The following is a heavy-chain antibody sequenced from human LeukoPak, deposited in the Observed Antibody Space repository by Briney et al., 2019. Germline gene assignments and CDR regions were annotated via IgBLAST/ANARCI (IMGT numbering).Heavy chain of an antibody. Sequence: SETLSLTCTVSGGSISSSSYYWGWIRQPPGKGLEWIGSIYYSGSTYYNPSLKSRVTISVDTSKNQFSLKLSSVTAADTAVHYCARLPYYYDSSGYYSDAFDIWGQGTMVTVSS. CDR2: IYYSGST. V-gene: IGHV4-39*01. D-gene: IGHD3-22*01. CDR3: ARLPYYYDSSGYYSDAFDI. J-gene: IGHJ3*02. CDR1: GGSISSSSYY.